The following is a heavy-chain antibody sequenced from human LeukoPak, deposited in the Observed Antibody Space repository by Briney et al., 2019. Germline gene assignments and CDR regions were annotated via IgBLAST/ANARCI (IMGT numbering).Heavy chain of an antibody. Sequence: ASVKVSCKASGYTFTGYYMHWVRQAPGQGLKWLGRFNLNSGGTNYAQKFQGRVTMTRDTSISTAYMELSRLRSDDTAVYYCARDIPELLRPTSWNWFDPWGQGTLVTVSS. D-gene: IGHD2-15*01. J-gene: IGHJ5*02. V-gene: IGHV1-2*06. CDR1: GYTFTGYY. CDR3: ARDIPELLRPTSWNWFDP. CDR2: FNLNSGGT.